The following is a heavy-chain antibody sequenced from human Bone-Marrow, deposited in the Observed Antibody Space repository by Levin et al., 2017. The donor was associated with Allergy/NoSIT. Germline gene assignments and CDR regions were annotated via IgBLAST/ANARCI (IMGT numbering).Heavy chain of an antibody. J-gene: IGHJ4*02. Sequence: SGPTLVKPTQTLTLTCTFSGFSLSTSGVGVGGIRQPPGKALEWLALIYWDGDQRYSPSLKSRLTLTKDTSNNQVVLTMTDMYPVDTATSYCAHRSSAKSYSRANFDYWGQGILVTVSS. CDR2: IYWDGDQ. CDR3: AHRSSAKSYSRANFDY. V-gene: IGHV2-5*02. D-gene: IGHD1-26*01. CDR1: GFSLSTSGVG.